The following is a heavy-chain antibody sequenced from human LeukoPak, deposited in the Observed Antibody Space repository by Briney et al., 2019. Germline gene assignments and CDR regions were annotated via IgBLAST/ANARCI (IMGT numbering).Heavy chain of an antibody. CDR3: AREGCSSTSCYDY. V-gene: IGHV3-21*01. CDR1: GFTFSSYS. J-gene: IGHJ4*02. Sequence: PGGSLRLSCAASGFTFSSYSMNWVRQAPGKGLEWVSSISSSSSYIYYADSVKGRFTISRDNAQNSLYLQMNSLRAEDTAVYYCAREGCSSTSCYDYWGQGTLVTVSS. D-gene: IGHD2-2*01. CDR2: ISSSSSYI.